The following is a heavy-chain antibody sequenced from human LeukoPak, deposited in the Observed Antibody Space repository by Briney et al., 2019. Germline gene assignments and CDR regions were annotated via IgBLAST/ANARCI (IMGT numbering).Heavy chain of an antibody. J-gene: IGHJ4*02. Sequence: GGSLRLSCAASGVTFSTYGMHWVRQAPGKGLEWVAVISYDGSNKYYADSVKGRFTISRDNSKNTLYLQMNSLRAEDTAVYYCAKDSPYAYYGSGSYWDYWGQGTLVTVSS. D-gene: IGHD3-10*01. V-gene: IGHV3-30*18. CDR1: GVTFSTYG. CDR3: AKDSPYAYYGSGSYWDY. CDR2: ISYDGSNK.